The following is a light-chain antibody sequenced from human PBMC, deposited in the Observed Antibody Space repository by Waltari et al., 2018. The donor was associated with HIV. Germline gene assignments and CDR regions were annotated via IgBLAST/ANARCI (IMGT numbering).Light chain of an antibody. CDR3: VLYMGSGIWV. CDR1: SGSVSTSYY. V-gene: IGLV8-61*01. J-gene: IGLJ3*02. Sequence: QTVVTQEPSFSVSPGGTVTLTCGLSSGSVSTSYYPSWYQQTPGQAPRTLIYSTNTRSSGVPYLFSGSILRNKASLPITVAQADDESDYYCVLYMGSGIWVFGGGTKLTVL. CDR2: STN.